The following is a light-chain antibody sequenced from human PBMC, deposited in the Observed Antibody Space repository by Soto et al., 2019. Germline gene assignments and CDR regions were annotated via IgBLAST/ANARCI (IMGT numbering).Light chain of an antibody. J-gene: IGKJ2*01. V-gene: IGKV1-33*01. CDR3: QQYANLPPYT. CDR1: QDISNY. Sequence: DIQMTQSPSSLSASVGDRVTITCQARQDISNYLNWYQQKPGKAPKLLIYDASNLETGVPSRFSGSGSGTDFTFTISSLQPEDIATYYCQQYANLPPYTFGQGTKLEIK. CDR2: DAS.